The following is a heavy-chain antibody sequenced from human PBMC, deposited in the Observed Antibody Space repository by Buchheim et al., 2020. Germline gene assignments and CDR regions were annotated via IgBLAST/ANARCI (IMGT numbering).Heavy chain of an antibody. V-gene: IGHV4-39*01. Sequence: QLQLQESGPGLVKPSETLSLTCFVSGDSIGSSSYYWGWVRQSPGKGLEWIAIAYYTGTTFYNPSLKSRVTISIEQSKSQFSLKMNSVTAADTAVYYCASGTILWFRTIDFWGQGAL. CDR2: AYYTGTT. CDR3: ASGTILWFRTIDF. J-gene: IGHJ4*02. CDR1: GDSIGSSSYY. D-gene: IGHD3-10*01.